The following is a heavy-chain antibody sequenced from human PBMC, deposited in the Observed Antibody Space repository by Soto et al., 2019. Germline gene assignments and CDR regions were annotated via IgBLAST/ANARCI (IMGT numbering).Heavy chain of an antibody. CDR3: ARDSSSRSVLYYYGMDV. D-gene: IGHD6-6*01. Sequence: SETLSLTCTVSGGSISSGDYYWSWIRQPPGKGLEWIGYIYYSGNTHNNPSLKSRVTISVDTSKNQFSLKLSSVTAADTAVYYCARDSSSRSVLYYYGMDVWGQGTTVTVSS. J-gene: IGHJ6*02. V-gene: IGHV4-30-4*01. CDR1: GGSISSGDYY. CDR2: IYYSGNT.